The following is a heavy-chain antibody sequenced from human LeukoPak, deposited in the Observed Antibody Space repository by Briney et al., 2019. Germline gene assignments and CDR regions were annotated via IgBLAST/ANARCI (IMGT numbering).Heavy chain of an antibody. Sequence: SETLSLTCAVSGVSIRSSNWWSLVRQPPGKGLEWTEEIYNSGCTNYIPSLKSRITISVDKSKNQFYLKLSSVTAADMSVYDSARLKAVASIDYWGQGTLVTVS. D-gene: IGHD6-19*01. J-gene: IGHJ4*02. V-gene: IGHV4-4*02. CDR3: ARLKAVASIDY. CDR1: GVSIRSSNW. CDR2: IYNSGCT.